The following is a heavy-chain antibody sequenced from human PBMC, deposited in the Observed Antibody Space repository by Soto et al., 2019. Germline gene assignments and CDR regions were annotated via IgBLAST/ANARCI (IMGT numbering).Heavy chain of an antibody. CDR3: ARRGSVAGQTGGFDY. CDR1: GGSISSSSYY. Sequence: QLQLQESGPGLVKPSETLSLTCTVSGGSISSSSYYWGWIRQPPGKGLEWIGSIYYSGSTYYNPSLKSRVTISVDTSKNQFSLKLSSVTAADTAVYYCARRGSVAGQTGGFDYWGQGTLVTVSS. D-gene: IGHD6-19*01. CDR2: IYYSGST. V-gene: IGHV4-39*01. J-gene: IGHJ4*02.